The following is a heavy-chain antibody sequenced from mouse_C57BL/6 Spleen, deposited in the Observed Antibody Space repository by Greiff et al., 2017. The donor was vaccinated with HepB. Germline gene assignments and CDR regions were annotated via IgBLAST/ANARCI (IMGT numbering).Heavy chain of an antibody. Sequence: VKLMESGAELVRPGSSVKLSCKASGYTFTSYWMHWVKQRPIQGLEWIGNIDPSDSETHYNQKFKDKATLTVDKSSSTAYMQLSSLTSEDSAVYYCARSDYYGSRTRYFDVWGTGTTVTVSS. CDR3: ARSDYYGSRTRYFDV. CDR2: IDPSDSET. J-gene: IGHJ1*03. CDR1: GYTFTSYW. V-gene: IGHV1-52*01. D-gene: IGHD1-1*01.